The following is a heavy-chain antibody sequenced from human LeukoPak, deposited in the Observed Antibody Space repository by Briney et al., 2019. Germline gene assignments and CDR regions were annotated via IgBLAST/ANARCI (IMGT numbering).Heavy chain of an antibody. J-gene: IGHJ6*02. CDR2: IYSGGST. CDR3: ARRSPTMGYYYGMDV. Sequence: GGSLRPSCAASGFTVSSNYMSWVRQAPGKGLEWVSVIYSGGSTYYADSVKGRFTISRDNSKNTLYLQMNSLRAEDTAVYYCARRSPTMGYYYGMDVWGQGTTVTVSS. V-gene: IGHV3-53*01. D-gene: IGHD3-10*01. CDR1: GFTVSSNY.